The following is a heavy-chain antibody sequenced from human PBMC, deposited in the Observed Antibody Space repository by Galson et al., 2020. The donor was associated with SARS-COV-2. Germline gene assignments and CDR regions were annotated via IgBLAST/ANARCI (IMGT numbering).Heavy chain of an antibody. V-gene: IGHV3-30*04. Sequence: GESLKISCAASGFDFSSYAMHWVRQAPGKGLEWVAVISYDGSNKYYADSVKGRFTISRDNSKNTLYLQMNSLRVEDTAVYYCARDCTPGYSSGCYYYGMDVWGQGTTGTVSS. CDR2: ISYDGSNK. CDR1: GFDFSSYA. J-gene: IGHJ6*02. D-gene: IGHD6-19*01. CDR3: ARDCTPGYSSGCYYYGMDV.